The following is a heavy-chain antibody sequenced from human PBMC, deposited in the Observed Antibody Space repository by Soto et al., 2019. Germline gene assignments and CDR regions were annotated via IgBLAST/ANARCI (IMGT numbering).Heavy chain of an antibody. CDR2: ISGSGGST. D-gene: IGHD6-25*01. V-gene: IGHV3-23*01. CDR1: GFTFSSYA. CDR3: ARAVSRSSGGLGWFDP. Sequence: EVQLLESGGGLVQPGGSLRLSCAASGFTFSSYAMSWVRQAPGKGLEWVSAISGSGGSTYYADSVKGRFTISRDNSKNTLYLQMNSLRAEDTAVYYCARAVSRSSGGLGWFDPWGQGTLVTVSS. J-gene: IGHJ5*02.